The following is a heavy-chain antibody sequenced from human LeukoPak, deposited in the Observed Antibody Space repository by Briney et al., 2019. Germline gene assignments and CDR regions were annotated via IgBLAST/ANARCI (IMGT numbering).Heavy chain of an antibody. CDR3: AKTPPGYGGMGSDY. CDR2: ISGSGGST. V-gene: IGHV3-23*01. J-gene: IGHJ4*02. D-gene: IGHD4-23*01. CDR1: GFTFSSYA. Sequence: PGGSLRLSCAASGFTFSSYATSWVRQAPGKGLEWVSAISGSGGSTYYADSVKGRFTISRDNSKNTLYLQMNSLRAEDTAVYYCAKTPPGYGGMGSDYWGQGTLVTVSS.